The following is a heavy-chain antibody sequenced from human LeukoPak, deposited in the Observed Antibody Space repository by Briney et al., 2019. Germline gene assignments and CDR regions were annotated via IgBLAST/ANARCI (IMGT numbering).Heavy chain of an antibody. Sequence: TGGSLRLSCAASGFTFGSYEMNWVRQAPGKGLEWISYISTGSSTIYYADSVKGRFTISRDNAKNSLYLQMNSLRAEDTALYYCARVGAYSWNYISDYWGQGALVTVSS. CDR2: ISTGSSTI. D-gene: IGHD1-7*01. J-gene: IGHJ4*02. CDR1: GFTFGSYE. V-gene: IGHV3-48*03. CDR3: ARVGAYSWNYISDY.